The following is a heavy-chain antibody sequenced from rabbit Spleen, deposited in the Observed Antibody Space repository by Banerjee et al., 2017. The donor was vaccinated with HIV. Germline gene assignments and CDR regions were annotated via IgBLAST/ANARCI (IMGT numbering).Heavy chain of an antibody. V-gene: IGHV1S40*01. Sequence: QSLEESGGNLVKPAASLTPPCIATVASFSSASYMCSVRPAPGKGLEWIACIDTGSSGFTYFASWAKGRFTISKTSSTTVTLQMTSLTAADTATYFCARDTSSSFSSYGMDLWGPGTLVTVS. CDR1: VASFSSASY. CDR3: ARDTSSSFSSYGMDL. D-gene: IGHD1-1*01. J-gene: IGHJ6*01. CDR2: IDTGSSGFT.